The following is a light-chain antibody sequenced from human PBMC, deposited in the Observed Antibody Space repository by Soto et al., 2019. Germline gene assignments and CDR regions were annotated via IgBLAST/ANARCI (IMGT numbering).Light chain of an antibody. CDR3: SSFTAISTQV. V-gene: IGLV2-14*01. J-gene: IGLJ3*02. CDR1: SSDVGGYNY. CDR2: EVS. Sequence: QSALTQPASVSGSPGQSITISCTGTSSDVGGYNYVSWYQQHPEKVPKLIIYEVSNRPSGVSYSFSGSKSGNTASLTISGLQAEDEADYYCSSFTAISTQVFGGGTKLT.